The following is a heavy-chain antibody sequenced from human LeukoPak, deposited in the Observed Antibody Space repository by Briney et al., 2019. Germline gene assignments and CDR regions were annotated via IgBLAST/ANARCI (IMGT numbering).Heavy chain of an antibody. J-gene: IGHJ5*02. CDR1: GGSMSSYY. D-gene: IGHD5-18*01. Sequence: SETLSLTCTVSGGSMSSYYSSWIRQPPGKGLEWIGYVYYSGTTNYNPSLRSRVTISVDTSKNQFSLKLSSVTAADTAVYYCARGGIQLWSNNWVDPWGQGILVTVSS. CDR3: ARGGIQLWSNNWVDP. V-gene: IGHV4-59*01. CDR2: VYYSGTT.